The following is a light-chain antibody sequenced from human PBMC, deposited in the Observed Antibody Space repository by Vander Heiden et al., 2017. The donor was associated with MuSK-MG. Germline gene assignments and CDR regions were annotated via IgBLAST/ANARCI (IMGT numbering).Light chain of an antibody. V-gene: IGKV1-5*01. CDR2: DAS. CDR3: QQYNSYSLLT. Sequence: DIQMTQSPSTLSASVGDRVTITCRASQYIKKWVAWYQQKPGKAPKLLIYDASNLESGVPSRFNGSGSGTEFTLTISDLQPDDFASYYCQQYNSYSLLTFGGGTKVEIK. CDR1: QYIKKW. J-gene: IGKJ4*01.